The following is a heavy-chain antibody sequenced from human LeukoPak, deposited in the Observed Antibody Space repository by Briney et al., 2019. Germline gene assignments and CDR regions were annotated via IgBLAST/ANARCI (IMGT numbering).Heavy chain of an antibody. Sequence: GASVKVSCKASGYTFTSYGISWVRQAPGQGLEWMGWISAYNGNTNYAQKLQGRVTMTTDTSTSTAYMELRSLRSDDTAVYYCARRQIDCSTTSCYVDYWGQGTLVTVSS. CDR1: GYTFTSYG. CDR2: ISAYNGNT. CDR3: ARRQIDCSTTSCYVDY. V-gene: IGHV1-18*01. J-gene: IGHJ4*02. D-gene: IGHD2-2*01.